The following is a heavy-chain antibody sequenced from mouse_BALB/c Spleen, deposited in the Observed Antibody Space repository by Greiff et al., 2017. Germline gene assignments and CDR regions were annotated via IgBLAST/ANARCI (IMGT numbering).Heavy chain of an antibody. CDR3: ATSYEGFAY. V-gene: IGHV3-2*02. CDR1: GYSITSDYA. Sequence: EVKLMESGPGLVKPSQSLSLTCTVTGYSITSDYAWNWIRQFPGNKLEWMGYISYSGSTSYNPSLKSRISITRDTSKNQFFLQLNSVTTEDTATYYCATSYEGFAYWGQGTLVTVSA. D-gene: IGHD2-12*01. CDR2: ISYSGST. J-gene: IGHJ3*01.